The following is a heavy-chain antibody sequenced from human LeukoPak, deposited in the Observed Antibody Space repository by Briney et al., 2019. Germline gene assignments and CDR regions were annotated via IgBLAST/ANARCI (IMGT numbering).Heavy chain of an antibody. Sequence: PGGSLRLSCAASGFNFSTCTMSWVRQAPGKGLEWVSGINWNGGSTGYADSVKGRFTISRDNAKNTLNLQMNSLRAEDTAVYYCARGGGYSYASGFDYWGQGTLVTVSS. CDR2: INWNGGST. V-gene: IGHV3-20*04. J-gene: IGHJ4*02. D-gene: IGHD5-18*01. CDR3: ARGGGYSYASGFDY. CDR1: GFNFSTCT.